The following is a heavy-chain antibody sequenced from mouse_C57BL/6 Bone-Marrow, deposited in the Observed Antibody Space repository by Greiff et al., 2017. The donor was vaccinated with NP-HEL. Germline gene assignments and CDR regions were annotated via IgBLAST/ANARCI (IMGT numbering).Heavy chain of an antibody. CDR3: ARYEATMVPFAY. Sequence: EVKLMESGGGLVQPGGSLSLSCAASGFTFTDYYMSWVRQPPGKALEWLGFIRNKANGYTTEYSASVKGRFTISRDNSQSILYLQMNALRAEDSATCYCARYEATMVPFAYWGQGTLVTVSA. CDR1: GFTFTDYY. J-gene: IGHJ3*01. D-gene: IGHD2-2*01. CDR2: IRNKANGYTT. V-gene: IGHV7-3*01.